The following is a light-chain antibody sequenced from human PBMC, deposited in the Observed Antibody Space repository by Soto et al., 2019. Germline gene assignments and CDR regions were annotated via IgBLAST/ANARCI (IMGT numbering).Light chain of an antibody. J-gene: IGKJ1*01. Sequence: VLTQSPGTLSLSPGEGASLSCRASQSLSNNYLAWYQHKPGQAPRLLIYGASSRATGIPDRFSGSGSGTAFTLTITRLEPEDFAVYYCQQFGPSPTFGQGTKVDI. CDR1: QSLSNNY. V-gene: IGKV3-20*01. CDR2: GAS. CDR3: QQFGPSPT.